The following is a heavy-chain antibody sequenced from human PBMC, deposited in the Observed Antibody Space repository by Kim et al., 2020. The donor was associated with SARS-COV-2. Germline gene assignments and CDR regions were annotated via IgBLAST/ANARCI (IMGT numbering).Heavy chain of an antibody. V-gene: IGHV4-34*01. D-gene: IGHD1-26*01. CDR3: ARGEGADSYYYGMDV. Sequence: PSLESRGTISVDTSKNQFSLRLSSVTAADTAVYYCARGEGADSYYYGMDVWGQGTTVTVSS. J-gene: IGHJ6*02.